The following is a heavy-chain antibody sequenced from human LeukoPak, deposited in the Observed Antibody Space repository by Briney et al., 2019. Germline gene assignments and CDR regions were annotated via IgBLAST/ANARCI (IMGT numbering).Heavy chain of an antibody. CDR2: IRYDGSNK. D-gene: IGHD3-3*01. CDR1: GFTFSSYG. J-gene: IGHJ4*02. Sequence: GGSLRLSCAASGFTFSSYGMHWVRQAPGKGQEWVAFIRYDGSNKYYADSVKGRFTISRDNSKNTLYLQMNSLRAEDTAVYYCAKGNLRFLKWSFDYWGQGTLVTVSS. V-gene: IGHV3-30*02. CDR3: AKGNLRFLKWSFDY.